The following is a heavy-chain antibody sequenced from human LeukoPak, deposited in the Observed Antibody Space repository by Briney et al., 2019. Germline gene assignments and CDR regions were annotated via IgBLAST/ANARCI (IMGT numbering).Heavy chain of an antibody. D-gene: IGHD2-2*01. CDR3: ARQGYCSSTNCYVDY. CDR1: GDSISSSSYY. V-gene: IGHV4-39*01. CDR2: IYYSGTT. J-gene: IGHJ4*02. Sequence: SETLSLTCTVSGDSISSSSYYWGWIRQPPGKGLEWIGSIYYSGTTYYSPSLKSRVTISVDTSKNQFSLKLTSVTAADTAVYYCARQGYCSSTNCYVDYWGQGTLVTVSS.